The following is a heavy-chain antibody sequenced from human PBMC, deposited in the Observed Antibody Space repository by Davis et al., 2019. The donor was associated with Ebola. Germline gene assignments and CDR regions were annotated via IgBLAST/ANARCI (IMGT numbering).Heavy chain of an antibody. CDR2: ISGSGGST. Sequence: GESLKISCAASGFIFSSYAMSWVRQAPGKGLEWVSAISGSGGSTYYADSVKGRFTISRDNSKKTLYLQMNSLRAEDTAVYYCARGGDIVVLVAATKDYYGMDVWGKGTTVTVSS. CDR1: GFIFSSYA. J-gene: IGHJ6*04. V-gene: IGHV3-23*01. CDR3: ARGGDIVVLVAATKDYYGMDV. D-gene: IGHD2-15*01.